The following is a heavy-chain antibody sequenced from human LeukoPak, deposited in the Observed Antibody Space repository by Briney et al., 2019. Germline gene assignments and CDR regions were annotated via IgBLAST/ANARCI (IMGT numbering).Heavy chain of an antibody. CDR2: INPNSGGT. CDR3: ARGLWFGELLFKGFDY. V-gene: IGHV1-2*02. CDR1: GYTFTGYY. Sequence: ASVKVSCKASGYTFTGYYMHWVRQAPGQGLEWMGWINPNSGGTNYAQKLQGRVTMTTDTSTSTAYMELRSLRSDDTAVYYCARGLWFGELLFKGFDYWGQGTLVTVSS. D-gene: IGHD3-10*01. J-gene: IGHJ4*02.